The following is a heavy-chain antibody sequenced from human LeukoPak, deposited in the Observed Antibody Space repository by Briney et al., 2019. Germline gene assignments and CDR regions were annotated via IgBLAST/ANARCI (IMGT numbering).Heavy chain of an antibody. CDR3: ARIGPGGQFDH. CDR1: GFTFSSYV. Sequence: PGGSLRLSCAASGFTFSSYVLHWVRQAPGKGLEYVSGISVNGDSTYYADFVKGRFTMSRDNSRNTLNLQMGSLRAEDTAVYYCARIGPGGQFDHWGQGTLVNVSS. D-gene: IGHD3-16*01. J-gene: IGHJ4*02. V-gene: IGHV3-64*02. CDR2: ISVNGDST.